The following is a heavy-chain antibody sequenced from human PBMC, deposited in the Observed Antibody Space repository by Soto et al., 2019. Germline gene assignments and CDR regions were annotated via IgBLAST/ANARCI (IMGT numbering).Heavy chain of an antibody. CDR3: ASSSSMVRGDKYYFDY. D-gene: IGHD3-10*01. CDR2: IYYSGST. Sequence: QVQLQESGPGLVKPSQTLSLTCTVSGGSISSGGYYWSWIRQHPGKGLEWIGYIYYSGSTYYNPALKSRVTISVDTSKIQFSLKLSSVTAADTAVYYCASSSSMVRGDKYYFDYWGQGTLVTVSS. CDR1: GGSISSGGYY. J-gene: IGHJ4*02. V-gene: IGHV4-31*03.